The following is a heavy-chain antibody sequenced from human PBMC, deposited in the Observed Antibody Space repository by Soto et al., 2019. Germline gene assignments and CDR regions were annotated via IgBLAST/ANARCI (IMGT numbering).Heavy chain of an antibody. CDR3: DTEDYVDQKPPFPDF. J-gene: IGHJ4*02. CDR1: RGSRRDYN. Sequence: VARGSRRDYNCSWIMQHQGKGLEWIGYIYYSGSTNYNPSLKSRVTISVDTSKNQFSLKLSSVTAADTAVYYCDTEDYVDQKPPFPDFWAQGTPVFVT. V-gene: IGHV4-59*08. CDR2: IYYSGST. D-gene: IGHD4-17*01.